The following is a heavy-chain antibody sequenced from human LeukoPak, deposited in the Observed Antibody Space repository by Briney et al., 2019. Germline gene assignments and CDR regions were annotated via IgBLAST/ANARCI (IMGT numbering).Heavy chain of an antibody. D-gene: IGHD2-15*01. Sequence: SETLSLTCSVSGGSISRYYWSWIRQPPGKGLEWIGYIHYSGSTNYNPSLKSRVTVSVDTSKTQLSLRVRSVIAADTAVYYCAREWSAFDYWGQGTLVTVSS. CDR3: AREWSAFDY. CDR1: GGSISRYY. J-gene: IGHJ4*02. V-gene: IGHV4-59*13. CDR2: IHYSGST.